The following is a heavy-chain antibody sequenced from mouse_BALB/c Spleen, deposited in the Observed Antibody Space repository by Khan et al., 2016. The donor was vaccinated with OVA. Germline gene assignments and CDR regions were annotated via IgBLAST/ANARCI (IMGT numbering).Heavy chain of an antibody. D-gene: IGHD4-1*01. CDR2: INPYNGGT. CDR1: GYTFTNYV. CDR3: ARGNWQSYYFDY. V-gene: IGHV1S136*01. J-gene: IGHJ2*01. Sequence: VQLKQSGPELVKPGASVKMSCKASGYTFTNYVLHWVKQKPGQGLEWIGYINPYNGGTKYSEKFTGKATLASDKSSITAYMELSSLTSEDSAVYYCARGNWQSYYFDYWGQGTTLTLSS.